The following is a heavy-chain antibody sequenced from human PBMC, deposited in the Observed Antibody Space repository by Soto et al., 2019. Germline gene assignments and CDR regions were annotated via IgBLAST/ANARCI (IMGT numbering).Heavy chain of an antibody. CDR1: GFTFSSYS. J-gene: IGHJ4*02. Sequence: EVQLVESGGGLVKPGGSLRLSCAASGFTFSSYSMNWVRQAPGKGLEWVSSISSSSSYIYYADSVKGRFTISRDNAKNSLYLLMNSLRAEDTAVYYCASHDSSGYYYHDYWAQGTLVTVS. CDR2: ISSSSSYI. D-gene: IGHD3-22*01. CDR3: ASHDSSGYYYHDY. V-gene: IGHV3-21*01.